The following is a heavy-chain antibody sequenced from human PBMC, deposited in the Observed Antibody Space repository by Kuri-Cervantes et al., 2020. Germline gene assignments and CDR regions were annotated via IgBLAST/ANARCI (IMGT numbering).Heavy chain of an antibody. Sequence: ASVKVSCKASGGTFSSYTISWVRQAPGQGLEWMGWINPNSGGTNYAQKFQGRVTMTRDTSISTAYMELSRLRSDDTAVYYCAGGQHYYDSSGYYWALYYFDYWGQGNLVTVSS. CDR2: INPNSGGT. V-gene: IGHV1-2*02. CDR1: GGTFSSYT. J-gene: IGHJ4*02. CDR3: AGGQHYYDSSGYYWALYYFDY. D-gene: IGHD3-22*01.